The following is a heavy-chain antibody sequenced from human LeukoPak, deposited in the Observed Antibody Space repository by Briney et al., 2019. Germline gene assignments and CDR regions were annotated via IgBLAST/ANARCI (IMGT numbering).Heavy chain of an antibody. J-gene: IGHJ4*02. CDR1: GFSFISYG. Sequence: GGSLRLSCAASGFSFISYGMHWVRQAPGKGLEWVGVISDDGRNKKYAASVKGRFTISRDNSKNTLYLQMNSLRAEDTAVYYCAKAEVRGVIPYYFDYWGQGTLVTVSS. CDR2: ISDDGRNK. D-gene: IGHD3-10*01. CDR3: AKAEVRGVIPYYFDY. V-gene: IGHV3-30*18.